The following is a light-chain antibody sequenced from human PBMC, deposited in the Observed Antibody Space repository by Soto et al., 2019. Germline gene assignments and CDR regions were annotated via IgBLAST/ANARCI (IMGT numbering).Light chain of an antibody. V-gene: IGLV1-44*01. CDR1: SSNIGANT. Sequence: QSVLTQPPSASGTPGQRVAFSCSGSSSNIGANTVNCYQQLPGAAPKLLIYSHSQRPSGVPDRFSGSKSGTSASLAISGLQSDDETDYYCASWDDSLNGYVFGKGTKVTVL. CDR3: ASWDDSLNGYV. J-gene: IGLJ1*01. CDR2: SHS.